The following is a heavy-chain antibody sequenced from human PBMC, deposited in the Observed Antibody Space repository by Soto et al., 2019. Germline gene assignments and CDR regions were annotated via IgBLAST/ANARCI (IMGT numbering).Heavy chain of an antibody. V-gene: IGHV1-69*06. CDR3: ARESHEVTVVPATVLGPVTGFDP. CDR1: GGTVSNYA. D-gene: IGHD2-2*01. J-gene: IGHJ5*02. CDR2: TIPIFGTA. Sequence: QVQLIQSGAEVKKPGSSVTVSCKTSGGTVSNYAITWVRQAPGQGLEWMGGTIPIFGTANYAQKFQGRITISADKSTDTAYLDLSSLRSEDTAVYYCARESHEVTVVPATVLGPVTGFDPWGQGPLVTVSS.